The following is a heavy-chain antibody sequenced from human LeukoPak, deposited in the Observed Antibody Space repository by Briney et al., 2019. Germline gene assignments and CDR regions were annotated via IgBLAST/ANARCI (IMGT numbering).Heavy chain of an antibody. CDR3: ARDSRYSGSYYGTFGM. D-gene: IGHD1-26*01. J-gene: IGHJ3*02. V-gene: IGHV4-39*07. Sequence: SETLSLTCTVSGGSISSSNYYWGWIRQPPGKGLEWIGTIYYRGSTYYNPSLESRVTISVDTSKNQFSLKLSSVTAADTAVFYCARDSRYSGSYYGTFGMWGQGTMAIVSS. CDR1: GGSISSSNYY. CDR2: IYYRGST.